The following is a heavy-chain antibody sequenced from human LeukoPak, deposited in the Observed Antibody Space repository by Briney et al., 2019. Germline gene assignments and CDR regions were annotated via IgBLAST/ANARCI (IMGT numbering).Heavy chain of an antibody. CDR2: VYYSGST. V-gene: IGHV4-39*01. D-gene: IGHD6-25*01. J-gene: IGHJ4*02. CDR1: GGSTSSSSYY. CDR3: ARRKLSSGWRDY. Sequence: PSETLSLTCTVSGGSTSSSSYYWCWIRQPPGKGLEWIGNVYYSGSTNYNPSLKSRVTISVDTSKNQFSLKLSSVTAADTAVYYCARRKLSSGWRDYWGQGTLVTVSS.